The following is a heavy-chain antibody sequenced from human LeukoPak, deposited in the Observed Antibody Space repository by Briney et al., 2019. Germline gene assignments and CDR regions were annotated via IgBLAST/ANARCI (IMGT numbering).Heavy chain of an antibody. CDR1: GGSISSYY. CDR3: ARRAYYYDSNGLVCYFDY. J-gene: IGHJ4*02. D-gene: IGHD3-22*01. CDR2: IYYSGST. Sequence: PSETLSLTCTVSGGSISSYYWSWIRQPPGKGLEWIGSIYYSGSTYYNPSLKSRVTISVDTSKNQFSLKLSSVTAADTAAYYCARRAYYYDSNGLVCYFDYWGQGTLVTVSS. V-gene: IGHV4-39*01.